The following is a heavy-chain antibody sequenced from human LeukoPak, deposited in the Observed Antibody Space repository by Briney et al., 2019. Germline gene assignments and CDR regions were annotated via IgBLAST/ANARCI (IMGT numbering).Heavy chain of an antibody. V-gene: IGHV4-34*01. Sequence: SETLSLTCAVYGGSFSGYYGSWIRQPPGKGLEWIGEINHSGSTNYNPSLKSRVTISVDTSKNQFSLKLSSVTAADTAVYYCASGYCSSTSCLSHYYYYYGMDVWGKGTTVTVSS. CDR1: GGSFSGYY. CDR3: ASGYCSSTSCLSHYYYYYGMDV. CDR2: INHSGST. J-gene: IGHJ6*04. D-gene: IGHD2-2*01.